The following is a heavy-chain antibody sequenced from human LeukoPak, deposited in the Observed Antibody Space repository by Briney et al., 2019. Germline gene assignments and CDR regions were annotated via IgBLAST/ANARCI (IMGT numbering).Heavy chain of an antibody. CDR1: GGSISSGGYY. Sequence: SETLSLTCTVSGGSISSGGYYWSWIRQPPGKGLEWIGSIYYSWSTYYNPSLKGRVTISVDTPKNQFSLKLSSVTAADPAVYSCARHEIGVGTIFGVISLKWFDPWGQGTLVTVSS. D-gene: IGHD3-3*01. CDR2: IYYSWST. V-gene: IGHV4-39*01. J-gene: IGHJ5*02. CDR3: ARHEIGVGTIFGVISLKWFDP.